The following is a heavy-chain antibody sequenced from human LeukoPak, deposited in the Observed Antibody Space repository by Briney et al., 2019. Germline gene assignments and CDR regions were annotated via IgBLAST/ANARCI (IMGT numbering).Heavy chain of an antibody. CDR3: ARAPALRYFDWCNFDY. D-gene: IGHD3-9*01. CDR2: ISSSSSYI. CDR1: GFTFSSYS. Sequence: GGSLRLSCAASGFTFSSYSMNWVRQAPGKGLEWVSSISSSSSYIYYADSVKGRFTISRDNAKNSLYLQMNSLRAEDTAVYYCARAPALRYFDWCNFDYWGQGTLVTVSS. V-gene: IGHV3-21*01. J-gene: IGHJ4*02.